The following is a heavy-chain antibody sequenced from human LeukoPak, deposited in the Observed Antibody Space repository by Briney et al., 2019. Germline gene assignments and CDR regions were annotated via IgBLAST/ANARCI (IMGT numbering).Heavy chain of an antibody. Sequence: SETLSLTCSVCGGSISSYYWSWLRQPPGEGLVGLGYIYYSGSTNYNPSLKSRVTTSVDTSNNQFPLKLSSATAADTAVYYCARHQWVPAFDIWGQGTMVTVSS. J-gene: IGHJ3*02. CDR3: ARHQWVPAFDI. D-gene: IGHD1-26*01. CDR1: GGSISSYY. V-gene: IGHV4-59*08. CDR2: IYYSGST.